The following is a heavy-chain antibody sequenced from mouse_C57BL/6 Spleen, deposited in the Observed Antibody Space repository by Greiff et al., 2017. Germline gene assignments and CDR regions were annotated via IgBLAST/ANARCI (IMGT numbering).Heavy chain of an antibody. Sequence: VMLVESGAELVRPGTSVKVSCKASGYAFTNYLIEWVKQRPGQGLEWIGVINPGSGGTNYNEKFKGKATLTADKSSSTAYMQLSSLTSEDSAVYFCARAEGYWGQGTTLTVSS. V-gene: IGHV1-54*01. CDR2: INPGSGGT. CDR3: ARAEGY. J-gene: IGHJ2*01. CDR1: GYAFTNYL.